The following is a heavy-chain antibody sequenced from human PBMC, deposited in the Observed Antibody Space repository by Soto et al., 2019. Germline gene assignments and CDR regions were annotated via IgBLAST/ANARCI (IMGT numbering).Heavy chain of an antibody. CDR2: ISSNGGST. V-gene: IGHV3-64*01. CDR3: ARGPYYYYYMDV. J-gene: IGHJ6*03. CDR1: GFTFSSYA. Sequence: EVQLVESGGGLVQPGGSLRLSCAASGFTFSSYAMHWVRQAPGKGLEYVSAISSNGGSTYYANSVKGRFTISRDNSKNTLYLQMGRLRAADMAVYYCARGPYYYYYMDVWGKGTTVTVSS.